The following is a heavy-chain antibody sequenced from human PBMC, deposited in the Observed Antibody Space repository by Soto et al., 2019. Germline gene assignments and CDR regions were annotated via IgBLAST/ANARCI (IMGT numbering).Heavy chain of an antibody. CDR1: GYTFTSYG. J-gene: IGHJ5*02. CDR2: ISAYNGNT. CDR3: ARGEYYDFWSGYSGEGFWFDP. D-gene: IGHD3-3*01. Sequence: GASVKVSCKASGYTFTSYGISWVRQAPGQGLEWMGRISAYNGNTNYAQKLQGRVTMTTDTSTSTAYMELRSLRSDDTAVYYCARGEYYDFWSGYSGEGFWFDPWGQGTLVTVSS. V-gene: IGHV1-18*01.